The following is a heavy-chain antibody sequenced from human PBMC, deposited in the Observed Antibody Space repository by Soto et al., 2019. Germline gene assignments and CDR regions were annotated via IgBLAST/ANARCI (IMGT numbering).Heavy chain of an antibody. D-gene: IGHD2-8*01. J-gene: IGHJ6*02. CDR3: ARATIVLMVYATSGMDV. Sequence: SCAASGFTFSSYAMHWVRQAPGKGLEWVAVISYDGSNKYYADSVKGRFTISRDNSKNTLYLQMNSLRAEDTAVYYCARATIVLMVYATSGMDVWGQGTTVTAP. V-gene: IGHV3-30-3*01. CDR1: GFTFSSYA. CDR2: ISYDGSNK.